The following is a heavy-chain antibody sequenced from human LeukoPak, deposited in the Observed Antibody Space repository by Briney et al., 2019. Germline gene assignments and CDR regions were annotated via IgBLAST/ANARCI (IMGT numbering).Heavy chain of an antibody. J-gene: IGHJ4*02. Sequence: PGGSLRLSCAASGFTFSSYGMHWVRQAPGKGLEWVAVISYDGSNKYYADSVKGRFTISRDNSENTLYLQMNSLRAEDTAVYYCAKEVGAAAGTDNTFDYWGQGTLVTVSS. CDR3: AKEVGAAAGTDNTFDY. CDR1: GFTFSSYG. CDR2: ISYDGSNK. D-gene: IGHD6-13*01. V-gene: IGHV3-30*18.